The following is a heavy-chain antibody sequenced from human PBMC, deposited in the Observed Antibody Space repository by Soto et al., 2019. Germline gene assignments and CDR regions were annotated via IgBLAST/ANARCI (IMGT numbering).Heavy chain of an antibody. J-gene: IGHJ4*02. CDR3: ALHLPAVGYFDS. CDR1: GFSLSTAGVG. V-gene: IGHV2-5*02. D-gene: IGHD1-26*01. Sequence: QITLRESGPTLVKPTQTLTLTCTFSGFSLSTAGVGVGWIRQPPGKALEWLALIYWDDDKRYSPSMKSRLTIXQXXSKPQVVLTLTTMDPVDAATYYCALHLPAVGYFDSWGQGTLVTVSS. CDR2: IYWDDDK.